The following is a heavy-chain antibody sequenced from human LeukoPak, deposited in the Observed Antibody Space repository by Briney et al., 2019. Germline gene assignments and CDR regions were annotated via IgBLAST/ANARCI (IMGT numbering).Heavy chain of an antibody. V-gene: IGHV4-39*07. D-gene: IGHD3-10*01. Sequence: PSETLSLTCSVSGGSISSSTYYWGWIRQPPGKGLEWIGTLYYTGSTYYNPSLKSRVTISVDTSKNQFSLKLSSVTAADTAVYYCARAPYYYGSGLPQHWGQGTLVTVSS. J-gene: IGHJ1*01. CDR2: LYYTGST. CDR3: ARAPYYYGSGLPQH. CDR1: GGSISSSTYY.